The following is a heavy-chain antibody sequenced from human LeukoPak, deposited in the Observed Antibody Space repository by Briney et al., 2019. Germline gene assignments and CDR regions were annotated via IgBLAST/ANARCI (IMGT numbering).Heavy chain of an antibody. CDR3: GREIIGLSYSGSYHYYFDY. CDR2: IYYSGST. J-gene: IGHJ4*02. Sequence: PSETLSLTCTVSGGSISSYYWSWIRQPPGKGLEWIGYIYYSGSTNYDPSLKSRVTISVDTSKNQFSLKLSSVTAADAAVYYCGREIIGLSYSGSYHYYFDYWGQGTLVTVSS. D-gene: IGHD1-26*01. V-gene: IGHV4-59*01. CDR1: GGSISSYY.